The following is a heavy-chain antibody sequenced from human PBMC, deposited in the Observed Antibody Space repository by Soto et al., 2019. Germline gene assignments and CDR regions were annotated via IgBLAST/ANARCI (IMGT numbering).Heavy chain of an antibody. J-gene: IGHJ4*02. D-gene: IGHD3-10*01. V-gene: IGHV1-58*01. CDR3: AATHTGHRYYFDY. Sequence: SVKVSCKASGFTFTSSAVQWVRQARGQRLEWIGWIVVGSGNTNYAQKFQERVTITRDMSTSTAYMELSSLRSEDTAVYYCAATHTGHRYYFDYWGQGTLVTVSS. CDR1: GFTFTSSA. CDR2: IVVGSGNT.